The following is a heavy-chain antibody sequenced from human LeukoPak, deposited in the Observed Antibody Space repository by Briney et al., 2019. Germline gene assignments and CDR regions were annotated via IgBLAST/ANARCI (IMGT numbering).Heavy chain of an antibody. CDR3: ARALGYCSGGSCTRGYNWFDP. CDR2: IYYSGAT. J-gene: IGHJ5*02. V-gene: IGHV4-30-4*01. CDR1: GGSVKSDLHY. D-gene: IGHD2-15*01. Sequence: SETLSLTCVVSGGSVKSDLHYWNWLRQPPGTGLEWLGYIYYSGATYYNPSLKSRLGMSVDTSMNQFSLKLSFVTTADTAVYYCARALGYCSGGSCTRGYNWFDPWGQGTLVTVPS.